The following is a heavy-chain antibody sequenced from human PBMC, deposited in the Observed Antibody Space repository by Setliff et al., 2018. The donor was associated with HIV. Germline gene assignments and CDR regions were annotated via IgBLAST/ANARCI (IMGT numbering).Heavy chain of an antibody. Sequence: GESLKISCAASGFTFSNYDMIWVRQAPGKGLEWVSSISSSSTYIFYADSVKGRFTISRDNAKNSLYLEMNSLRADDTAVYYCARDFCGSSCSSGYGYFYQWGQGTLVTVSS. CDR3: ARDFCGSSCSSGYGYFYQ. D-gene: IGHD2-15*01. CDR1: GFTFSNYD. V-gene: IGHV3-21*01. J-gene: IGHJ4*02. CDR2: ISSSSTYI.